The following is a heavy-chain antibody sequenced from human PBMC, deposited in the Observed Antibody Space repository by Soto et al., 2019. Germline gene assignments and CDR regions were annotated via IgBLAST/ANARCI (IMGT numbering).Heavy chain of an antibody. V-gene: IGHV4-34*01. Sequence: PSETLSLTCAVHGGCFGGYLWSWIRQPPGKGLEWIAEINHVGTTNYNPSLKSRVTISVDTSKNQFSLKLSSVTAADTAVYYCARAPTTYYYDVGSYAWFDPWGQGPLVTVSS. CDR2: INHVGTT. CDR3: ARAPTTYYYDVGSYAWFDP. J-gene: IGHJ5*02. CDR1: GGCFGGYL. D-gene: IGHD3-10*01.